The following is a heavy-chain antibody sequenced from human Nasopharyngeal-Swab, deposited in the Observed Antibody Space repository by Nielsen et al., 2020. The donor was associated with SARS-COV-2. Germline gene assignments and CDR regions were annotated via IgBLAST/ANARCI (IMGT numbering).Heavy chain of an antibody. V-gene: IGHV3-9*01. CDR3: ASDSSSWYAYFDY. J-gene: IGHJ4*02. CDR1: GFTFDDYA. Sequence: GGSLRLSCAASGFTFDDYAMHWVRQAPGKGLEWVSGISWNSGSIGYADSVKGRFTISRDNAKISLYLQMNSLRAEDTALYYCASDSSSWYAYFDYWGQGTLVTVSS. CDR2: ISWNSGSI. D-gene: IGHD6-13*01.